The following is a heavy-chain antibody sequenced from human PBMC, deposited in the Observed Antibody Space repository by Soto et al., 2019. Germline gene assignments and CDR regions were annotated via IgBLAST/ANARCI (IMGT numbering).Heavy chain of an antibody. Sequence: QVQLQESGPGLVKPSQTLSLTCTVSGGSINSGGYCWSWIRQHPGKGLDWIGCISYGGSTSYNPSLKSRVTMSVDTSKNRFSLTLTSVPAADTAVYYCSRGILVWGQGALITVSS. CDR2: ISYGGST. J-gene: IGHJ4*02. CDR3: SRGILV. D-gene: IGHD5-18*01. V-gene: IGHV4-31*03. CDR1: GGSINSGGYC.